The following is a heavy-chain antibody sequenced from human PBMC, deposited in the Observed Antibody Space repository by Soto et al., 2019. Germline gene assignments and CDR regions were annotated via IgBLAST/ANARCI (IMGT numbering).Heavy chain of an antibody. CDR3: SRKYSSSWWYFDL. CDR1: GYTFTSYA. CDR2: INAGNGNT. J-gene: IGHJ2*01. Sequence: ASVKVSCKASGYTFTSYAMHWVRQAPGQRLEWMGWINAGNGNTKYSQKFQGRVTITRDTSASTAYMELSSLRSEDTAVYYCSRKYSSSWWYFDLWGRGTLVTVPQ. V-gene: IGHV1-3*01. D-gene: IGHD6-13*01.